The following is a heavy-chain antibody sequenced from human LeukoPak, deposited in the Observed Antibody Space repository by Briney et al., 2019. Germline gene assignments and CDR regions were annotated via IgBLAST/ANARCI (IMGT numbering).Heavy chain of an antibody. J-gene: IGHJ6*02. CDR2: MNPNSGNT. D-gene: IGHD3-9*01. CDR3: ARFDILTGYYRLYYGMDV. Sequence: ASVKVSCKASGYTFTSYDINWVRQATGQGLEWKGWMNPNSGNTGYAQKFQGRVTMTRNTSISTAYMELSSLRSEDTAVYYCARFDILTGYYRLYYGMDVWGQGTTVTVPS. CDR1: GYTFTSYD. V-gene: IGHV1-8*01.